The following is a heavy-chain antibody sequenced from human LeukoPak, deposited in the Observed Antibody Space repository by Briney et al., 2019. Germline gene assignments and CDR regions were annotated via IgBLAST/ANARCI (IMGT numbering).Heavy chain of an antibody. J-gene: IGHJ4*02. Sequence: GGSLRLSCAVSGFSISNFWMGWVRQAPGKGLEWVANINQAGSEEYYVESERGRFFISRDNAENSLFLQMNSLTADDTAVYYCAWMPGRYFHSWGQGTLVTVSS. CDR1: GFSISNFW. CDR3: AWMPGRYFHS. CDR2: INQAGSEE. D-gene: IGHD3-10*01. V-gene: IGHV3-7*04.